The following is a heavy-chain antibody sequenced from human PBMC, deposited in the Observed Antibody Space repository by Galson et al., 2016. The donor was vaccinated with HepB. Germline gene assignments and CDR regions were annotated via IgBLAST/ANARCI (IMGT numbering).Heavy chain of an antibody. J-gene: IGHJ3*02. CDR3: ARGFRLGDLSSPRERDAFDM. CDR2: IYSGGNT. Sequence: SLRLSCAASGFTVSSNYMNWVRQAPGKGLEWVSVIYSGGNTYYADSVKGRFTISRDNSKNTLYLQMNSLRAEDTAVYYCARGFRLGDLSSPRERDAFDMWGQGTMVTVSS. CDR1: GFTVSSNY. D-gene: IGHD3-16*02. V-gene: IGHV3-53*01.